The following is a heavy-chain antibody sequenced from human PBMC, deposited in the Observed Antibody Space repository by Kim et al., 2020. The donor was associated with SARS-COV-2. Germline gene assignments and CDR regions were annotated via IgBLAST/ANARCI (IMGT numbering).Heavy chain of an antibody. CDR1: GASVGSSYYY. CDR3: ARGRYIIGARYVDY. Sequence: SETLSLTCTVSGASVGSSYYYWGWFRQPPGKGLEWIASVYYSGITYIQPSLKSRVTISLDRSKNQMPLQLSSVTAADTAVYYCARGRYIIGARYVDYWG. V-gene: IGHV4-39*06. J-gene: IGHJ4*03. D-gene: IGHD1-26*01. CDR2: VYYSGIT.